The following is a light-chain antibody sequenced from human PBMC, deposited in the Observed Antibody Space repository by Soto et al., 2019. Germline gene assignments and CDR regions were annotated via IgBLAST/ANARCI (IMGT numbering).Light chain of an antibody. V-gene: IGLV1-44*01. J-gene: IGLJ1*01. Sequence: QSVLTQPRSASGSPGQRVTISCSGSSSNIGSNPVNWYQQLPGTAPKLFIYSNIQRPSGVPDRSSGSKSGTSASLTISGLQSEDEADYYCAAWDDSLDAYVFGTGTKVTVL. CDR1: SSNIGSNP. CDR3: AAWDDSLDAYV. CDR2: SNI.